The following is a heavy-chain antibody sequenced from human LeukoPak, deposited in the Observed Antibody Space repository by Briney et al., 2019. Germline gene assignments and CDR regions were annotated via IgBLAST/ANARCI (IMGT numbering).Heavy chain of an antibody. Sequence: PGGSLRLSCAASGFTFSSYGMHWVRQAPGKGLEWVAVIWYDGSNKYYADSVKGRFTISRDSSENTLYLQMNSLRAEDTAVYYCAKENYDILTRHGNWFDPWGQGTLVTVSS. CDR3: AKENYDILTRHGNWFDP. D-gene: IGHD3-9*01. CDR1: GFTFSSYG. CDR2: IWYDGSNK. J-gene: IGHJ5*02. V-gene: IGHV3-30*02.